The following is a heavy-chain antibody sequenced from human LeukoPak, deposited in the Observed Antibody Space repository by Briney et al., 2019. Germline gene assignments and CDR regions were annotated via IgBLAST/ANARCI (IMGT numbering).Heavy chain of an antibody. CDR2: IWYDGGNK. V-gene: IGHV3-33*01. CDR1: GFTFSSFV. Sequence: PGRSLRLSCAASGFTFSSFVMHWVRQAPGKGLEWVAVIWYDGGNKYYANSVKGRFTISRDKSRNTLYLQMSSLRAEDTAVYYCARATLREGYNLDGFDYWGQGTLVTVSS. J-gene: IGHJ4*02. CDR3: ARATLREGYNLDGFDY. D-gene: IGHD5-24*01.